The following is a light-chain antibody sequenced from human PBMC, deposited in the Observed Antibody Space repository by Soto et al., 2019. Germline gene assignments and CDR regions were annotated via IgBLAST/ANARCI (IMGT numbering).Light chain of an antibody. Sequence: QSALTQPPSASGSPGQSVTISCTGTSSDVGGYNYVSWYQQHPGKAPKLMIYEVSKRPSGVPDRFSCSKSGNTASLTVSGLRAEDEADYYCSSYAGSNTVVFGGGTKVTVL. CDR2: EVS. V-gene: IGLV2-8*01. CDR1: SSDVGGYNY. CDR3: SSYAGSNTVV. J-gene: IGLJ2*01.